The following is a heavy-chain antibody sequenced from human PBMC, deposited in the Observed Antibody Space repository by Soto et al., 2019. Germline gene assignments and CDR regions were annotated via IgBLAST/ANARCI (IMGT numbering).Heavy chain of an antibody. Sequence: LRLSCAASGFTFSSYAMSWVRQAPGKGLEWVSAISGSGGSTYYADSVKGRFTISRDNSKNTPYLQMNSLRAEDTAVYYCAILSGSYRSSTFDYWGQGTLVTVSS. CDR3: AILSGSYRSSTFDY. CDR2: ISGSGGST. J-gene: IGHJ4*02. CDR1: GFTFSSYA. D-gene: IGHD1-26*01. V-gene: IGHV3-23*01.